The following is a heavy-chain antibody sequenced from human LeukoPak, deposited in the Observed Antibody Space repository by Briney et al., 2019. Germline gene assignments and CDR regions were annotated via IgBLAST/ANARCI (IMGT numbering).Heavy chain of an antibody. CDR2: LKQDGSEK. D-gene: IGHD6-13*01. Sequence: GGSPRLSCAAPGFTFSGYWVDWVRQAPGKGLEWVANLKQDGSEKHFADSVKGRFTISRDNAENSLYLQMNSLRAEDTAMYYCARGTIAAPGTDYWGQGTLVTVSS. V-gene: IGHV3-7*01. CDR1: GFTFSGYW. J-gene: IGHJ4*02. CDR3: ARGTIAAPGTDY.